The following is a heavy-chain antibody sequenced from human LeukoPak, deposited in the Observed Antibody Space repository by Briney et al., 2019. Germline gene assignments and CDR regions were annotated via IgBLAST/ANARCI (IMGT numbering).Heavy chain of an antibody. D-gene: IGHD6-19*01. CDR2: INAGNGNT. CDR1: GYTFTSYA. Sequence: ASVKVSCKASGYTFTSYAMHWVRQAPGQRLEWMGWINAGNGNTKYSQKFQGRVTITRDTSASTAYMELDSLRSEDTAVYYCARGEIAVAAYDYRGQGTLVTVSS. CDR3: ARGEIAVAAYDY. V-gene: IGHV1-3*01. J-gene: IGHJ4*02.